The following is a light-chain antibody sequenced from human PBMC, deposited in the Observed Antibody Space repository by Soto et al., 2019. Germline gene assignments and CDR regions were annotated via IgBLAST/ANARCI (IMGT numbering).Light chain of an antibody. CDR2: DVR. V-gene: IGLV2-14*01. CDR3: SSYTSSSTYV. Sequence: QSALTQPASVSGSPGQSITISCTGTSSDVGGYNDVSWYQQHPGKAPKLMIYDVRHRPSGVSNRFSGSKSSNTASLTISGLQAEDEADYCCSSYTSSSTYVFGTGTKVTVL. CDR1: SSDVGGYND. J-gene: IGLJ1*01.